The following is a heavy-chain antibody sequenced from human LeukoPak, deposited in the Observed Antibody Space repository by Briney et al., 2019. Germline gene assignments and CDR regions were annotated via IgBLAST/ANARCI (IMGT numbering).Heavy chain of an antibody. J-gene: IGHJ4*02. CDR3: AKAELGYCSGGRCSGWAPFDH. Sequence: GGSLRLSCAASGFTFSSYAMSWVRQAPRKGLEWVSGITGSGYTSYVDSVRGRFTISRDNAKNSLYLQMNSLRAEDTALYYCAKAELGYCSGGRCSGWAPFDHWGQGTLVTVSS. D-gene: IGHD2-15*01. CDR1: GFTFSSYA. CDR2: ITGSGYT. V-gene: IGHV3-23*01.